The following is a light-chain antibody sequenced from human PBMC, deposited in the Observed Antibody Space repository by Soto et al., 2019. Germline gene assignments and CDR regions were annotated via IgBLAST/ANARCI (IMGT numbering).Light chain of an antibody. CDR3: QQYNSYSWT. Sequence: DIQMTQSPSSLSPSVGDRVTITCRASRSISDWLAWYQQKPGKAPELLIFDASNLKSGVSSRFSGSGSGTEFTLTISSLQPDDFATYYCQQYNSYSWTFGQGTKVDIK. J-gene: IGKJ1*01. V-gene: IGKV1-5*01. CDR2: DAS. CDR1: RSISDW.